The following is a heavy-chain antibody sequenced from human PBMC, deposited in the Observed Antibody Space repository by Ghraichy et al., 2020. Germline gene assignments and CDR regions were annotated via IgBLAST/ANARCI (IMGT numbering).Heavy chain of an antibody. J-gene: IGHJ3*02. CDR2: ISYDGSNK. D-gene: IGHD3-22*01. Sequence: GGSPRLTCAASGFTFSSYAMHWVRQAPGKGLEWVAVISYDGSNKYYADSVKGRFTISRDNSKNTLYLQMNSLKAEDTAVYYCAREIRITMIVVVIEDAFDIWGQGTMVTVSS. V-gene: IGHV3-30*04. CDR1: GFTFSSYA. CDR3: AREIRITMIVVVIEDAFDI.